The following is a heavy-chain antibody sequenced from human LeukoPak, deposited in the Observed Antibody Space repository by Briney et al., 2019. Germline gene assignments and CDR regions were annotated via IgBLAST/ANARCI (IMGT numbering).Heavy chain of an antibody. CDR2: IRSKANSYAT. CDR3: TRLLPATAKGDGGY. D-gene: IGHD2-21*02. CDR1: GFTFSGSA. V-gene: IGHV3-73*01. Sequence: PGGSLRLSCAASGFTFSGSAMHWVRQASGKGLEWVGRIRSKANSYATAYAASVKGRFTISRDDPKNTAYLQMNSLKTEDTAVYYCTRLLPATAKGDGGYWGQGTLVTVSS. J-gene: IGHJ4*02.